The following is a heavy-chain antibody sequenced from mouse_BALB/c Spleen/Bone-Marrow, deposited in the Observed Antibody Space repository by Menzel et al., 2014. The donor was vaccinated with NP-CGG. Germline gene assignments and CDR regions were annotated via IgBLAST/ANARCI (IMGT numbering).Heavy chain of an antibody. J-gene: IGHJ2*01. V-gene: IGHV4-1*02. CDR3: ARQGYFGRSDY. D-gene: IGHD1-1*01. Sequence: EVQVVGSGGGLVQPGGSLKLSCAASGFDFSRYWMSWVRQAPGKGLEWIGEINPHSSTINYTPSLKDKFIISRDNAKNTLYLQMSKVRSEDTALYYCARQGYFGRSDYWGQGTTLTVSS. CDR1: GFDFSRYW. CDR2: INPHSSTI.